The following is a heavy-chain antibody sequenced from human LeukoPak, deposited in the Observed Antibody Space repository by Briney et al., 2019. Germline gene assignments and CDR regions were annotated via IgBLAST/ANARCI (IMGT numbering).Heavy chain of an antibody. CDR3: ARDRDAYLDY. CDR1: GGSISSYY. V-gene: IGHV4-59*01. Sequence: SETLSLTCTVSGGSISSYYWSWIRQPPGKGLEWIGYIYYSGSTNYNPSLKSRVTISVDTSKNQFSLKLSSVTAADTAVYYCARDRDAYLDYWGQGTLVTVPS. D-gene: IGHD3-10*01. J-gene: IGHJ4*02. CDR2: IYYSGST.